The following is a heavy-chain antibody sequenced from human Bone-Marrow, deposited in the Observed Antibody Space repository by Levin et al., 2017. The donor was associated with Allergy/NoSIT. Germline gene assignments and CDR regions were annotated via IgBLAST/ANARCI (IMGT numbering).Heavy chain of an antibody. V-gene: IGHV3-43*01. J-gene: IGHJ4*02. D-gene: IGHD6-19*01. CDR3: AKDIRPGDSGGIGFDY. CDR1: GFTFDDYT. CDR2: ISWDGGST. Sequence: GGSLRLSCAASGFTFDDYTMHWVRQAPGKGLEWVSLISWDGGSTYYADSVKGRFTISRDNSKNSLYLQMNSLRTEDTALYYCAKDIRPGDSGGIGFDYWGQGTLVTVSS.